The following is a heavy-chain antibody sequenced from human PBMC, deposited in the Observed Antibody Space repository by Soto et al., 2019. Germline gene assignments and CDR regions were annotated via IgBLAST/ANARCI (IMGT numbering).Heavy chain of an antibody. D-gene: IGHD1-7*01. J-gene: IGHJ4*02. CDR3: AREGAGSWDYRDY. Sequence: QVQLQQWGAGLLKPSETLSLTCAVYGGSFSGYYWSWIRQPPGKGLEWIGEINHSGSTNYNPSLKGRVTISVDTSKNQFSLKLSSVTAAETAVYDCAREGAGSWDYRDYWGQGTLVTVSS. CDR2: INHSGST. CDR1: GGSFSGYY. V-gene: IGHV4-34*01.